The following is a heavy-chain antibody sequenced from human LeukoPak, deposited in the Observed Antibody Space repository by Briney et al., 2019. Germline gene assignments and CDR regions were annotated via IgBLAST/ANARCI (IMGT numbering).Heavy chain of an antibody. J-gene: IGHJ6*03. Sequence: SVKVSCKASGGTFNSYAISWVRQAPGQGLEWMGGIMPLYGTANYAQEFQGRVTFTTDESASTAYMEVSSLRSEDTAVYYCASGSLGDGYGVGDYYQYMDVWGKGTTVTVSS. CDR3: ASGSLGDGYGVGDYYQYMDV. CDR1: GGTFNSYA. CDR2: IMPLYGTA. D-gene: IGHD5-24*01. V-gene: IGHV1-69*05.